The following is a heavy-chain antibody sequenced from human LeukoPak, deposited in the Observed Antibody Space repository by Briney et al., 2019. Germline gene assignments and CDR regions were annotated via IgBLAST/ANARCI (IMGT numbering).Heavy chain of an antibody. CDR2: IHSSGST. V-gene: IGHV4-59*02. J-gene: IGHJ4*02. CDR1: GGSVNGYY. CDR3: AKVASGGAKFDY. Sequence: PETLSLTCTVFGGSVNGYYWSWIRQPPGKGLEWMAYIHSSGSTNYNPSLKSRLTASVDTSKNQFSLNVRSVTAADTAVYYCAKVASGGAKFDYWGQGTLVTVSS. D-gene: IGHD3-10*01.